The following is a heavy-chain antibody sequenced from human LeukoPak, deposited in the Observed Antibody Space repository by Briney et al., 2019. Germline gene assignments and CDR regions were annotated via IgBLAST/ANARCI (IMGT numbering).Heavy chain of an antibody. J-gene: IGHJ3*02. V-gene: IGHV1-2*02. CDR3: ARGGDYYDSSGYYDDAFDI. CDR1: GYTFIGYY. CDR2: INSKSGGA. D-gene: IGHD3-22*01. Sequence: ASVKVSCKASGYTFIGYYVHWVRQAPGQGLEWMGWINSKSGGANYAQKFQGRVAMTRDTSISTAYMELSRLRSGDTAVYYCARGGDYYDSSGYYDDAFDIWGQGTMVTVSS.